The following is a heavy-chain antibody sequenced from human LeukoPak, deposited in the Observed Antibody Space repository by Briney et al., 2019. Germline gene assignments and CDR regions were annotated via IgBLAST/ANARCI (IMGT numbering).Heavy chain of an antibody. CDR2: IYTSGST. Sequence: SETLSLTCTVSGGSISSYYWSWIRQPAGKGLEWIGRIYTSGSTNYNPSLKSRVTMSVDTSKNQFSLKLSSVTAADTAVYYCARDNLQLLEHYYYYYMVVWGKGTTVTVSS. CDR1: GGSISSYY. CDR3: ARDNLQLLEHYYYYYMVV. D-gene: IGHD1-1*01. J-gene: IGHJ6*03. V-gene: IGHV4-4*07.